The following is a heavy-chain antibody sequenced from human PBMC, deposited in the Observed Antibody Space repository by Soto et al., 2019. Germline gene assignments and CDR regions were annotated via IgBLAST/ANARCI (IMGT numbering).Heavy chain of an antibody. D-gene: IGHD2-21*02. CDR2: INAGNGNT. CDR3: AIEYCGGDCYSAARYGMDV. CDR1: GYTFTSYA. Sequence: QVQLVQSGADVKKPGASVKVSCKASGYTFTSYAMHWVRQAPGQRLEWMGWINAGNGNTKYSQKFQGRVTITRDTSASTPYMELSSLRSEDTAVYYCAIEYCGGDCYSAARYGMDVWGQGTTVTV. J-gene: IGHJ6*02. V-gene: IGHV1-3*01.